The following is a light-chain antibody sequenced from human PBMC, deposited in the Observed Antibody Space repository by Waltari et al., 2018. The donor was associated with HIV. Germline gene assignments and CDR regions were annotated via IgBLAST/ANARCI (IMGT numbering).Light chain of an antibody. CDR1: SSAVGSYKV. Sequence: QSALTQPASVSGSPGQSITISCTGTSSAVGSYKVVSWYQKHPGKAPKLMIYEVSKRPSGVSNRFSGSKSGNTASLTISGLQAEDEADYYCCSYAGSTTHVFGTGTKVTVI. J-gene: IGLJ1*01. V-gene: IGLV2-23*02. CDR3: CSYAGSTTHV. CDR2: EVS.